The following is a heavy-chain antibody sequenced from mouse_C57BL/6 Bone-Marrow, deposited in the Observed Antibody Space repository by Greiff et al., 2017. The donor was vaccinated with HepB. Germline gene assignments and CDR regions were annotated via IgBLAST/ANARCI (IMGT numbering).Heavy chain of an antibody. Sequence: VHLVESGAELVRPGASVTLSCKASGYTFTDYEMHWVKQTPVHGLEWIGAIDPETGGTAYNQKFKGKAILTADKSSSTAYMELRSLTSEDSAVYYCTRYKGRWFAYWGQGTLVTVSA. CDR1: GYTFTDYE. CDR2: IDPETGGT. D-gene: IGHD1-3*01. V-gene: IGHV1-15*01. CDR3: TRYKGRWFAY. J-gene: IGHJ3*01.